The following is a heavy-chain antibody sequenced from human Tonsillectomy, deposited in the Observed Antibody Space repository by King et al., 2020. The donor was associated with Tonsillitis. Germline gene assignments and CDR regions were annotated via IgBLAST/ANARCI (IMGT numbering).Heavy chain of an antibody. CDR1: GDSISSDSYS. CDR3: ARDLSRGGWSPLGY. Sequence: QLQESGPRLVKPSQPLSLTCTVSGDSISSDSYSWSWIRRPAGEGLEWIGGIYSSGTTVYNPSLESRVTISVDTAKNQFSLQLCSVTAADTAVYYCARDLSRGGWSPLGYWGQGTLVTVSS. J-gene: IGHJ4*02. V-gene: IGHV4-61*02. D-gene: IGHD6-19*01. CDR2: IYSSGTT.